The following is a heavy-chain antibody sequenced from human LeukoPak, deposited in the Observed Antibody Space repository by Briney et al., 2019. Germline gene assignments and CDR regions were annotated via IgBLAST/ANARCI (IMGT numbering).Heavy chain of an antibody. J-gene: IGHJ4*02. Sequence: SAISGSGGSTYYADSVKGRFTISRDNSKNTLYLQMNSLRAEDTAVYYCAKGDYDYSSFDYWGQGTLVTVSS. CDR2: ISGSGGST. D-gene: IGHD3-3*01. V-gene: IGHV3-23*01. CDR3: AKGDYDYSSFDY.